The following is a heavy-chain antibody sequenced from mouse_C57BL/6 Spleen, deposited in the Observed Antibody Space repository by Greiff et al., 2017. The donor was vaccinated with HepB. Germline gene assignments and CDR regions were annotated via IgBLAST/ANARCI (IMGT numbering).Heavy chain of an antibody. CDR3: ARMDDYDEDAMDY. CDR2: ILPGSGST. D-gene: IGHD2-4*01. J-gene: IGHJ4*01. Sequence: QVQLQQSGAELMKPGASVKLSCKAPGYTFTGYWIEWVKQRPGHGLEWIGEILPGSGSTNYNEKFKSKATLTVDTSSSTAYMQLSSLTSEDSAVYYCARMDDYDEDAMDYWGQGTSVTVSS. V-gene: IGHV1-9*01. CDR1: GYTFTGYW.